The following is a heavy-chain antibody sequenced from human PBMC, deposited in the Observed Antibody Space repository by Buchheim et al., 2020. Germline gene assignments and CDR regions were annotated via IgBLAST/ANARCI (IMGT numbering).Heavy chain of an antibody. J-gene: IGHJ4*02. V-gene: IGHV3-30*01. CDR1: GFTFSSYA. D-gene: IGHD3-10*01. Sequence: QVQLVESGGGVVQPGRSLRLSCAASGFTFSSYAMHWVRQAPGKGLEWVAVISYDGSNKYYADSVKGRFTISRDNSKNTLYLQMNSLGAEDTAVYYCARGRVVRGVIIRYWGQGTL. CDR3: ARGRVVRGVIIRY. CDR2: ISYDGSNK.